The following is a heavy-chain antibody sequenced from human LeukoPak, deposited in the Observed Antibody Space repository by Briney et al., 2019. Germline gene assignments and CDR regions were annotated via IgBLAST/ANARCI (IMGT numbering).Heavy chain of an antibody. Sequence: SETLSLTCAVSGGSISSGGYSWSWIRQPPGKGLEWIGEINHSGSTNYNPSLKSRVTILVDTSKNQFSLKLSSVTAADTAVYYCVGGPTTAYFDYWGQGTLVTVSS. CDR1: GGSISSGGYS. CDR2: INHSGST. V-gene: IGHV4-30-2*01. D-gene: IGHD4-11*01. CDR3: VGGPTTAYFDY. J-gene: IGHJ4*02.